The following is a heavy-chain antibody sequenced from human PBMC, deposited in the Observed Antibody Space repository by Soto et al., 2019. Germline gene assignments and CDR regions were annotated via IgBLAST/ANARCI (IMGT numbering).Heavy chain of an antibody. CDR3: ARAGVATIYPGNNWFAP. Sequence: QVQLQESGPGLVKPSQTLSLTCTVSGGSISSGDYYWSWIRQPPGKGLEWIGYIYYSGSTYYNPSLKSRVGISVVTSKNQFSLNLSSVTAADTAMYYCARAGVATIYPGNNWFAPWGQGTLVTVSS. D-gene: IGHD5-12*01. CDR1: GGSISSGDYY. J-gene: IGHJ5*02. V-gene: IGHV4-30-4*01. CDR2: IYYSGST.